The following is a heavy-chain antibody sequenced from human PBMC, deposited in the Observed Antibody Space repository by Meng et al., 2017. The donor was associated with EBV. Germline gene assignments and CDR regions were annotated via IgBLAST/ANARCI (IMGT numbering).Heavy chain of an antibody. Sequence: QVQLQQWGAGLVKPSETLSLTCAVYGGSFSGYYWSWIRQPPGKGLEWIGEINHSGSTNYNPSLKSRVTISVDTSKNQFSLKLSSVTAADTAVYYCAGSYGGVLNYWGQGTLVTV. CDR3: AGSYGGVLNY. CDR2: INHSGST. CDR1: GGSFSGYY. V-gene: IGHV4-34*01. D-gene: IGHD4-23*01. J-gene: IGHJ4*02.